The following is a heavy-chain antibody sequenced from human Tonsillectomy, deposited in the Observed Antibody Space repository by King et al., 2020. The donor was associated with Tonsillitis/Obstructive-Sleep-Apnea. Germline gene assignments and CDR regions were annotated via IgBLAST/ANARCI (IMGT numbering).Heavy chain of an antibody. J-gene: IGHJ4*02. D-gene: IGHD3-3*01. Sequence: QLVQSGGGLVQPGGSLRLSCSASGFTFSSYAMHWVRQAPGKGLEYVSAISSNGGSTYYADSVKGRFTISGDNSKNTLYLQMSSLRAEDTAVYYCVKDLSYDFWSGLGRYFDYWGQGTLVTVSS. V-gene: IGHV3-64D*06. CDR3: VKDLSYDFWSGLGRYFDY. CDR2: ISSNGGST. CDR1: GFTFSSYA.